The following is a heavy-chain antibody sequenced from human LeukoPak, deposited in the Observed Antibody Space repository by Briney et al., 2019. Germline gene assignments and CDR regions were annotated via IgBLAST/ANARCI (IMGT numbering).Heavy chain of an antibody. V-gene: IGHV3-23*01. Sequence: WGSLRLSCTASGFTFSNNAMTWVRQAQRQGLERVSTVSDDGVATYYADSVKGRFAISRDNSKDTVYLQMGSLRVEDTAVYYCAKTRMWNLRLDSWGQGTLVAVSS. CDR2: VSDDGVAT. J-gene: IGHJ4*02. CDR1: GFTFSNNA. CDR3: AKTRMWNLRLDS. D-gene: IGHD1-1*01.